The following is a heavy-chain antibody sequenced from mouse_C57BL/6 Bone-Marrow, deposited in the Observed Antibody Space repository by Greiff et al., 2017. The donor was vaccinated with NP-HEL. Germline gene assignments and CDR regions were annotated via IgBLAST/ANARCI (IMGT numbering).Heavy chain of an antibody. D-gene: IGHD2-2*01. CDR3: ARGLPHWYFDV. Sequence: VMLVESGAELARPGASVKMSCKASGYTFTSYTMHWVKQRPGQGLEWIGYINPSSGYTKYNQKFKDKATLTADKSSSTAYMQLSSLTSEDSAVYYCARGLPHWYFDVWGTGTTVTVSS. CDR1: GYTFTSYT. J-gene: IGHJ1*03. V-gene: IGHV1-4*01. CDR2: INPSSGYT.